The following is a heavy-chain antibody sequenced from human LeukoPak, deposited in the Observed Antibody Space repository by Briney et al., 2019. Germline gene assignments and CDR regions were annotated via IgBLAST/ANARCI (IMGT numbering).Heavy chain of an antibody. CDR3: ARPNYYGSGSYYHFDY. CDR2: IIPIFCTA. D-gene: IGHD3-10*01. Sequence: ASVKVSCKASGGTFSSYAISWVRQAPGQGLEWMGGIIPIFCTANYAQKFQGRVTSTADESTSTAYMELSSLRSEHTVVYHCARPNYYGSGSYYHFDYWGEGTLVTVSS. J-gene: IGHJ4*02. CDR1: GGTFSSYA. V-gene: IGHV1-69*01.